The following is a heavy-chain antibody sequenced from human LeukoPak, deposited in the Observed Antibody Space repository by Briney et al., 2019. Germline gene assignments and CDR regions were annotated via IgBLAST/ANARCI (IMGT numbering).Heavy chain of an antibody. V-gene: IGHV3-33*01. D-gene: IGHD2-21*02. Sequence: GRSLRLSCAASGFTFSGYGMNWVRQAPGKGLDWVTAIRHDGSETSYADSVKGRFTISRDNSKNTLYLQMNSLRVEDTAIYYCARENSNVARHDFDIWGQGTMVTVAS. CDR1: GFTFSGYG. CDR3: ARENSNVARHDFDI. CDR2: IRHDGSET. J-gene: IGHJ3*02.